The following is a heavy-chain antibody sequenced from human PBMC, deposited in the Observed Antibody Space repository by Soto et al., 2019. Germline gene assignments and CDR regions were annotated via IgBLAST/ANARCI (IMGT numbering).Heavy chain of an antibody. CDR3: ARAASSTWYLAY. J-gene: IGHJ4*02. V-gene: IGHV3-64*01. D-gene: IGHD6-13*01. CDR2: LTNNGDTT. Sequence: PGGSLRLSCAASGFTFSTYAMHWVRQAPGKGLEYVSALTNNGDTTYYASSVKGRFTISRDNSKNTLYLQMGSLRAEDMAVYYCARAASSTWYLAYWGQGTLVTVS. CDR1: GFTFSTYA.